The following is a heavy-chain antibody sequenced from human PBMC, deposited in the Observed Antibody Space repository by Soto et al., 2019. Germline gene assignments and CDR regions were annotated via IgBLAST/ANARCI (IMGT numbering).Heavy chain of an antibody. V-gene: IGHV4-4*02. Sequence: SETLSLTCAVSGGSLSSSNWWSWVRQPPGKGLEWIGEIYHSGSTNYNPSLKSQVTISVDKSKNQFSLKLSSVTAADTAVYYCARVSGSYYYGMDVWGQGTTVTVSS. CDR1: GGSLSSSNW. J-gene: IGHJ6*02. CDR3: ARVSGSYYYGMDV. D-gene: IGHD1-26*01. CDR2: IYHSGST.